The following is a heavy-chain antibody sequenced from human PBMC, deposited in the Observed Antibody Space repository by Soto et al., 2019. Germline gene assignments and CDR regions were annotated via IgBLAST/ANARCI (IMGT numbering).Heavy chain of an antibody. J-gene: IGHJ5*02. D-gene: IGHD3-10*01. Sequence: SETLSLTCSISNGSIGGFYWNWIRQSPEKGLEWIGQIYFSGSTIYSPSFQSRVTLSVDSSKSRVALRLTSVTAADTAVYFCARASGLSIYNWFDPWGQGILVTVSS. CDR2: IYFSGST. CDR1: NGSIGGFY. CDR3: ARASGLSIYNWFDP. V-gene: IGHV4-59*01.